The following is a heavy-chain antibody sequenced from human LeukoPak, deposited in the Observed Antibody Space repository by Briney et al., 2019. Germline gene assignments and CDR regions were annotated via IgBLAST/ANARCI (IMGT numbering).Heavy chain of an antibody. Sequence: GGPLRLSCAVSGITLSNYGMSWVRQAPGKGLEWVAGISGSGGTTNYAASGKGRFTISRDNPKNTLFLHMNSLRAEDTAVYFCAKRGVVIRVILVGFHKEAYYFDSWGQGALVTVSS. CDR2: ISGSGGTT. D-gene: IGHD3-22*01. CDR3: AKRGVVIRVILVGFHKEAYYFDS. V-gene: IGHV3-23*01. CDR1: GITLSNYG. J-gene: IGHJ4*02.